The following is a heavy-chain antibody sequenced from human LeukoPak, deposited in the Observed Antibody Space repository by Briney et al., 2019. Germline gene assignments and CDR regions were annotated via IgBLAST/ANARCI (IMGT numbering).Heavy chain of an antibody. V-gene: IGHV4-39*01. CDR2: FYYSGST. CDR3: VYYYGSGSVEY. J-gene: IGHJ4*02. D-gene: IGHD3-10*01. CDR1: GGSITSSNYY. Sequence: PSETLSLTCTVSGGSITSSNYYWGWIRQPPGKGLEWIGSFYYSGSTNYNPSLKSRVTISVDTSKNQFSLKLSSVTAADTAVYYCVYYYGSGSVEYWGQGTLVTVSA.